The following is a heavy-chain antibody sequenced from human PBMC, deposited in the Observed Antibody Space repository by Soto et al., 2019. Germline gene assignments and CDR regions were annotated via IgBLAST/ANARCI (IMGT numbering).Heavy chain of an antibody. CDR1: GFTFSSYS. CDR2: ISSSSSTI. V-gene: IGHV3-48*01. J-gene: IGHJ5*02. Sequence: PGGSLRLSCAASGFTFSSYSMNWVRQAPGKGLEWVSYISSSSSTIYYADSVKGRFTISRDNAKNSLYLQMNSLRAEDTAVYYWAREPPYVLAGVFDPWGQGTLVTVSS. CDR3: AREPPYVLAGVFDP. D-gene: IGHD2-15*01.